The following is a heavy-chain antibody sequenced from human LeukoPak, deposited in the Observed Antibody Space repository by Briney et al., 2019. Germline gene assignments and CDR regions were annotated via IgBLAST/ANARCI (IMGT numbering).Heavy chain of an antibody. CDR2: ISGRGGST. CDR3: AKSMAGYCDSTIDN. V-gene: IGHV3-23*01. CDR1: GFTFNSYA. Sequence: GGSLRLSCAASGFTFNSYAMNWVRQAPGKGLEWVSAISGRGGSTYYADYVKGRSTISRDNSKNMLYLQMNSLRAEDTAVYYCAKSMAGYCDSTIDNWGQGTLVTVSS. D-gene: IGHD2-2*01. J-gene: IGHJ4*02.